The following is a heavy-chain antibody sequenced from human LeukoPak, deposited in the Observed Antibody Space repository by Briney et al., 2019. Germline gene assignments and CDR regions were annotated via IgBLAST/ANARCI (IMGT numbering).Heavy chain of an antibody. Sequence: SVKVSCKASGGTFSSYAISWVRQAPGQGLEWMGGIIPIFGTANYAQKFQGRVTITTDESTSTAYMELSSLRSEDTAVYYCACRSSSGRWFDPWGQGTLVTVSS. J-gene: IGHJ5*02. CDR1: GGTFSSYA. V-gene: IGHV1-69*05. CDR3: ACRSSSGRWFDP. CDR2: IIPIFGTA. D-gene: IGHD6-6*01.